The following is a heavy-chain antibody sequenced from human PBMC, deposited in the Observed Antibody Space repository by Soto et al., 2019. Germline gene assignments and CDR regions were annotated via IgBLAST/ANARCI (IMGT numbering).Heavy chain of an antibody. CDR1: GYTFTGYY. D-gene: IGHD6-13*01. CDR2: INPNSGGT. Sequence: ASVKVSCKASGYTFTGYYMHWVRQAPGQGLEWMGWINPNSGGTNYAQKFQGRVTMTRDTFISTAYMELSRLRSDDTAVYYCATDQGRSSWYKYYYYGMDVWGQGTTVTVSS. V-gene: IGHV1-2*02. CDR3: ATDQGRSSWYKYYYYGMDV. J-gene: IGHJ6*02.